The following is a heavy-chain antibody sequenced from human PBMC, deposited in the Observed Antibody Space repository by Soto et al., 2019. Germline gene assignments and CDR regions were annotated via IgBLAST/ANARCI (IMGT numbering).Heavy chain of an antibody. CDR3: ARVRIAVAHDAFDI. CDR1: GYTFTSYD. V-gene: IGHV1-8*01. Sequence: QVQLVQSGAEVKKPGASVKVSCKASGYTFTSYDINWVRQATGQGLEWMGWMNPNSGNTGYAQKFQGRVTMTRNTSISTAYMELSSLRSEDTAVHYCARVRIAVAHDAFDIWGQGTMVTVSS. D-gene: IGHD6-19*01. CDR2: MNPNSGNT. J-gene: IGHJ3*02.